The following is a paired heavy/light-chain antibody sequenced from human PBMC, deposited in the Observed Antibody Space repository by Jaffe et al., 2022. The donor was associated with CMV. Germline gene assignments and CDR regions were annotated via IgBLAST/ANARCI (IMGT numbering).Heavy chain of an antibody. Sequence: QVQLQESGPGLVKPSETLSLTCTVSGGSSSKYHWTWIRQPPGKGLEWIGDIFYSGSTNYNPSLKSRVTMSVDTSKNQFSLKLTSVTAADTAVYYCARVLWFGEPRFYFYMDVWGKGTTVIVSS. D-gene: IGHD3-10*01. CDR3: ARVLWFGEPRFYFYMDV. CDR1: GGSSSKYH. CDR2: IFYSGST. V-gene: IGHV4-59*08. J-gene: IGHJ6*03.
Light chain of an antibody. CDR2: EVS. V-gene: IGLV2-23*02. J-gene: IGLJ2*01. CDR1: SSDVGTYNL. Sequence: QSALTQPASVSGSPGQSITISCTGTSSDVGTYNLVSWYQQHPGKAPKLMIYEVSKRPSGVSNRFSASKSGNTASLTISGLQAEDEAVYHCCSYAGTSTLVFGGGTKVTVL. CDR3: CSYAGTSTLV.